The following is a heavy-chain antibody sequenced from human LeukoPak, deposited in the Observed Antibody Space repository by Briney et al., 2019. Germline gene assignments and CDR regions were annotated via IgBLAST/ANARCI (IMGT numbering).Heavy chain of an antibody. Sequence: PGGSLRLSCAASGFTFSGSAMHWVRQASGKGLEWVGRIRSKANSYATAYAASVKGRFTISRDDSKNTAYLQMNSLKTEDTAVYYCIIVGFYGMDVWGQGTTVTVSS. CDR2: IRSKANSYAT. J-gene: IGHJ6*02. D-gene: IGHD3-10*01. V-gene: IGHV3-73*01. CDR1: GFTFSGSA. CDR3: IIVGFYGMDV.